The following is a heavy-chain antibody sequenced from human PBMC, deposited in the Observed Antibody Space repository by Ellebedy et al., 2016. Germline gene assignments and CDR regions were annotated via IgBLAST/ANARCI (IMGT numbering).Heavy chain of an antibody. Sequence: GGSLRLSXAASGFTVSSYGMHWVRQAPGKGLEWVTAISYDGSNKYYADSVNGRFTISRDNSRNTLSLQMNSLRAEDTAVYYCARDREGAYFYMNVWGKGTTVTVSS. J-gene: IGHJ6*03. V-gene: IGHV3-33*05. CDR2: ISYDGSNK. CDR1: GFTVSSYG. CDR3: ARDREGAYFYMNV. D-gene: IGHD1-26*01.